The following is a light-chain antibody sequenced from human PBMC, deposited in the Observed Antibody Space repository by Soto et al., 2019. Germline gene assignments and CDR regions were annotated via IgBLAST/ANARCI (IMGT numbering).Light chain of an antibody. J-gene: IGKJ1*01. CDR3: QQRTDRPPWT. CDR2: DAS. V-gene: IGKV3-11*01. Sequence: EIVLTQSPATLSLSPGERATLSCRASQSIGLAIAWYQHKPGQAPRLLIFDASQRATGIPARFRGSGSGTDLTLSISSLEPEDFAVYYCQQRTDRPPWTFGQGTKVESK. CDR1: QSIGLA.